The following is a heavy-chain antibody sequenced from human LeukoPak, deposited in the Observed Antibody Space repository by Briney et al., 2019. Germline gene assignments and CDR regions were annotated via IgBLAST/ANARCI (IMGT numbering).Heavy chain of an antibody. V-gene: IGHV3-48*01. CDR2: ISSSSSTI. J-gene: IGHJ4*02. CDR3: ARESYPIDY. D-gene: IGHD5-18*01. Sequence: GGSLRLSCAASGFTFSSYSMNWVRQAPGKGLEWVSYISSSSSTIYYAESVKGRFTISRDNAKNSLYLQMNSLRAEDTAVYYCARESYPIDYWGQGTLVTVSS. CDR1: GFTFSSYS.